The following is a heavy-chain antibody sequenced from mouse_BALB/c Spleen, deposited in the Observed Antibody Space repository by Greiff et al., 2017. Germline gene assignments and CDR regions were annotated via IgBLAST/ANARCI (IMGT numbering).Heavy chain of an antibody. D-gene: IGHD2-2*01. CDR3: ATIYYGYSWFAY. CDR1: GYTFTSYW. J-gene: IGHJ3*01. Sequence: VQLQQSGAELAKPGASVKMSCKASGYTFTSYWMHWVKQRPGQGLEWIGYINPSTGYTEYNQKFKDKATLTADKSSSTAYMQLSSLTSEDSAVYYCATIYYGYSWFAYWGQGTLVTVSA. CDR2: INPSTGYT. V-gene: IGHV1-7*01.